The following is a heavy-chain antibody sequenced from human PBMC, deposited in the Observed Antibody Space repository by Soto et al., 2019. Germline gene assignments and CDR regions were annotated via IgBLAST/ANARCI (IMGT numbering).Heavy chain of an antibody. CDR2: INHSGST. CDR1: GGSFSGYY. V-gene: IGHV4-34*01. CDR3: ARDYGGSSAY. D-gene: IGHD2-15*01. J-gene: IGHJ4*02. Sequence: QVQLQQWGAGLLKPSETLSLTCAVYGGSFSGYYWSWIRQPPGKGLEWIGEINHSGSTNYNPSLKSRVTISVDTSKYQFSLKLSSVPAADTSVYYCARDYGGSSAYWGQGTLVTVSS.